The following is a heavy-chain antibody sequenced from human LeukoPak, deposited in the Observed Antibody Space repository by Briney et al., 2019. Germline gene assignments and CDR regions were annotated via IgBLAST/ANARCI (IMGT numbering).Heavy chain of an antibody. CDR1: GGSFSSYY. CDR2: IYTSGST. J-gene: IGHJ6*02. CDR3: ARVPYYYYGMDV. Sequence: SETLSLTCAVYGGSFSSYYWSWIRQPAGKGLEWIGRIYTSGSTNYNPSLKSRVTMSVDTSKNQFSLKLSSVTAADTAVYYCARVPYYYYGMDVWGQGTTVTVSS. V-gene: IGHV4-59*10.